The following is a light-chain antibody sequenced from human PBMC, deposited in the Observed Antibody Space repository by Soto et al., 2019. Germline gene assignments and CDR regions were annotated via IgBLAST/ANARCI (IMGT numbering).Light chain of an antibody. CDR3: QQRSVLPST. CDR2: DAS. V-gene: IGKV3-11*01. Sequence: LTQSPATLSRCPGERAALSCRASQRVSSYLAWYQQKPGQAPRLLIYDASKRAPGIPARFTGSGSGTDVTLTISSLEPEDFALYFCQQRSVLPSTFGGGTKVEI. J-gene: IGKJ4*01. CDR1: QRVSSY.